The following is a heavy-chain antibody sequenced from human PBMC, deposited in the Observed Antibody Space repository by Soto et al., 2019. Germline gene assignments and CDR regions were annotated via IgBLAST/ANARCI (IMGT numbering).Heavy chain of an antibody. CDR1: GGSVTSGPNY. D-gene: IGHD1-20*01. CDR2: ISYTGYT. J-gene: IGHJ4*02. Sequence: QVQLQESGPGLVRPSETLSLTCTVSGGSVTSGPNYWNWIRQPPGKGLEWIGYISYTGYTKYSPSLKIRATRSKAASKNEVPLRLISVTAADTATYYRVRTYKGADWGQGALVIVSS. CDR3: VRTYKGAD. V-gene: IGHV4-61*01.